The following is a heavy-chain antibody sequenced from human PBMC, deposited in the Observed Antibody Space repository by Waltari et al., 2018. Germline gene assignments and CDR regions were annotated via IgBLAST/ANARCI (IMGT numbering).Heavy chain of an antibody. J-gene: IGHJ4*02. V-gene: IGHV3-66*02. D-gene: IGHD5-18*01. CDR2: IYPAGST. Sequence: DVQLVESGGGLVHPGGSLRLSCAASGFSVSTTHMSWVRQTPGKGLDWVSIIYPAGSTYHADSVVGRFTIYRDISQNTLHLQMNNLRPEDTAIYYCTTSRDEYTAMVFFDHWGQGTLVSVSS. CDR3: TTSRDEYTAMVFFDH. CDR1: GFSVSTTH.